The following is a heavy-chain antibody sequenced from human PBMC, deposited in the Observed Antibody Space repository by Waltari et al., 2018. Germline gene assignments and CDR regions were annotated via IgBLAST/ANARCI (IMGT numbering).Heavy chain of an antibody. CDR2: IYSGGST. D-gene: IGHD6-13*01. V-gene: IGHV3-53*01. J-gene: IGHJ4*02. CDR3: AREFRGTAAAGYFDY. CDR1: GFTVSRKY. Sequence: EVQLVESGGGLIQPGGSLRLSCAASGFTVSRKYMICVRPAPGKGVEWVSVIYSGGSTYYAEAVKGGFTICRDKSKKTLYLQMNSLRAEDTAVYYCAREFRGTAAAGYFDYWGQGTLVTVSS.